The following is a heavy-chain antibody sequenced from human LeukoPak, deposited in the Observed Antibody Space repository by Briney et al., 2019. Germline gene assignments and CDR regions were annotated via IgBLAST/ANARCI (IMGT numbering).Heavy chain of an antibody. J-gene: IGHJ3*02. CDR2: ISSSGSTI. CDR1: GFTFSSYE. V-gene: IGHV3-48*03. D-gene: IGHD3-9*01. CDR3: ASLGLNYDILTGPDAFDI. Sequence: GGSLRLSCAASGFTFSSYEMNWVRQAPGKGLEWVSYISSSGSTIYYADSVKGRFTISRDNAKNSLYLQMNSLRAEDTAVYYCASLGLNYDILTGPDAFDIWGQGTMVTVSS.